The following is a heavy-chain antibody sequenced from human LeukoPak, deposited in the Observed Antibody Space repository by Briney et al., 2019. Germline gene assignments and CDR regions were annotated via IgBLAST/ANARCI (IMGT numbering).Heavy chain of an antibody. CDR2: INPNSGGT. CDR3: ARGLGLRPIAVAGTFGY. D-gene: IGHD6-19*01. V-gene: IGHV1-2*02. J-gene: IGHJ4*02. CDR1: GYTFTGYY. Sequence: ASVKVSCKASGYTFTGYYMHWVRQAPGQGLEWMGWINPNSGGTNYAQKFQGRVTMTRDTSISTAYMERSRLRSDDTAVYYCARGLGLRPIAVAGTFGYWGQGTLVTVSS.